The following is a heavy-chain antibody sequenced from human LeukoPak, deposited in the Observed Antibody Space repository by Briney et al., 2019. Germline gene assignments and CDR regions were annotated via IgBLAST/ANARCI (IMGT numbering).Heavy chain of an antibody. CDR3: AKGSRDTSGWYRDY. CDR1: GFTFSSYA. Sequence: GGSLRLSCAASGFTFSSYAMSWVRQAPGKGLEWVSTISGSGGSTYYADSMKGRFTISRDNSKNTLYLQMNSLRAEDTAVYYCAKGSRDTSGWYRDYWGQGTLVTVSS. D-gene: IGHD6-19*01. V-gene: IGHV3-23*01. CDR2: ISGSGGST. J-gene: IGHJ4*02.